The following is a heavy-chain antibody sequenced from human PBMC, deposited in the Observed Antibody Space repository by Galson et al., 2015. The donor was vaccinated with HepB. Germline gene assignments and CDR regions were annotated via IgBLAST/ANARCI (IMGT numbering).Heavy chain of an antibody. Sequence: SVKVSCKASGGTFSSYAISWVRQAPGQGLEWMGGIIPIFGTANYAQKFQGRVTITADKSTSTAYMELSSLRSEDTAVYYCATRFGESYYFDYWGQGTLVTVSS. V-gene: IGHV1-69*06. CDR1: GGTFSSYA. J-gene: IGHJ4*02. D-gene: IGHD3-10*01. CDR3: ATRFGESYYFDY. CDR2: IIPIFGTA.